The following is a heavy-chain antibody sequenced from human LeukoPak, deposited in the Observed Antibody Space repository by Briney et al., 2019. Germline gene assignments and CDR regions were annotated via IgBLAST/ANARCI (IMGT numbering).Heavy chain of an antibody. J-gene: IGHJ4*02. CDR2: INPNSGGT. Sequence: ASVKVSCKASGYTFTGYYMYWVRQAPGQGLEWMGWINPNSGGTNYAQKFQGRVTMTRDASISTAYMELSWLRSDDTALYYCATDYAGNSVPDYWGQGTLVTVSS. D-gene: IGHD4-23*01. CDR1: GYTFTGYY. V-gene: IGHV1-2*02. CDR3: ATDYAGNSVPDY.